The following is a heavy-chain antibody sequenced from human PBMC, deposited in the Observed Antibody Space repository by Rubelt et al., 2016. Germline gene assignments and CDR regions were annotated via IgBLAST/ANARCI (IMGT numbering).Heavy chain of an antibody. V-gene: IGHV3-21*01. CDR3: ARAPGQCSNTRGASRMDV. Sequence: VQLVESGGGVVLPGRSLRLSCAASGFTFSRYAMHWVRQAPGKGLEWVSAIDSSGGYIYYADSVKGRFTIARHNAENSVLLLMNCLRAEDTAAYYCARAPGQCSNTRGASRMDVWGQGTTVTVFS. J-gene: IGHJ6*02. CDR1: GFTFSRYA. CDR2: IDSSGGYI. D-gene: IGHD2-2*01.